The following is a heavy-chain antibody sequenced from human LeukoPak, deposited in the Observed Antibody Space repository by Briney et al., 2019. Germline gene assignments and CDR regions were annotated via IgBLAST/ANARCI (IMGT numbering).Heavy chain of an antibody. D-gene: IGHD2-21*02. CDR1: GGTFSSYA. Sequence: ASVKVSCKASGGTFSSYAISWVRQAPGQGLEWMGGIIPIFGTTNYAQKFQDRVTITADESTSTAYMELNSLRSEDTAVYYCARGHCGGDCYSEGDWFDSWGQGALVTVSS. CDR2: IIPIFGTT. CDR3: ARGHCGGDCYSEGDWFDS. V-gene: IGHV1-69*13. J-gene: IGHJ5*01.